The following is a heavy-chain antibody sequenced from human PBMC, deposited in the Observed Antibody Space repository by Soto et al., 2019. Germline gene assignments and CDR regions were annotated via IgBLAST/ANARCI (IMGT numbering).Heavy chain of an antibody. J-gene: IGHJ3*02. CDR1: GYTFTSYY. CDR2: INPSGGST. V-gene: IGHV1-46*01. Sequence: ASVKVSCKASGYTFTSYYMHWVRQAPGQGLEWMGIINPSGGSTSYAQKFQGRVTMTRDTSTSTVYMELSSLRSEDTAVYYCARAINYCDSSGYYYDTLEAFDIWGKGTMVTVS. CDR3: ARAINYCDSSGYYYDTLEAFDI. D-gene: IGHD3-22*01.